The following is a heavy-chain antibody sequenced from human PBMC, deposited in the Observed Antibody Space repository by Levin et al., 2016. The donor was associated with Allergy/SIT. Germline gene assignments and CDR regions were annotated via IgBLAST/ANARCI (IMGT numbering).Heavy chain of an antibody. J-gene: IGHJ6*02. Sequence: GSLRLSCVASGFILRRYVMTWVRQAPGKGLEWVSVISGSGGTTRYVDSVEGRFTVSRDNAENTLYLQMNSLRAEDTAVYYCARLDRRGDCTGGSCPPYYYYGLDVWGQGTTVTVSS. V-gene: IGHV3-23*01. CDR2: ISGSGGTT. D-gene: IGHD2-8*02. CDR3: ARLDRRGDCTGGSCPPYYYYGLDV. CDR1: GFILRRYV.